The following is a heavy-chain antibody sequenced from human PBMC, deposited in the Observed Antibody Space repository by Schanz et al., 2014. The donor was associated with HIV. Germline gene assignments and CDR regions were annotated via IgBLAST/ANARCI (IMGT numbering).Heavy chain of an antibody. D-gene: IGHD4-17*01. CDR3: ATAAVTDYSDN. V-gene: IGHV3-33*08. J-gene: IGHJ4*02. CDR1: GFTFSTCG. CDR2: LWNDGSNK. Sequence: QVQLVESGGGVVQPGRSLRLSCAASGFTFSTCGMHWVRQAPGKGPEWGDFLWNDGSNKYYADSVKGRFTISRDNSKNTLYLQMNSLRGEDTAVYYCATAAVTDYSDNWGQGTLVTVSS.